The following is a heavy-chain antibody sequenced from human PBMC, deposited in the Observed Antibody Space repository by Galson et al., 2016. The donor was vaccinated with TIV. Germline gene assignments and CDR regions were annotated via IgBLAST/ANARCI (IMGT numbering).Heavy chain of an antibody. V-gene: IGHV3-23*01. CDR1: GFTFSVFA. CDR2: ISGGGGST. Sequence: SLRLSCAASGFTFSVFAMTWVRQAPGMGLEWVSAISGGGGSTYYADPVKGRFTISRDNSKNTLYLQMNSLRAEDTALYYCAKVPSSGFSYYYGMDVWGQGTTVTVSS. J-gene: IGHJ6*02. CDR3: AKVPSSGFSYYYGMDV. D-gene: IGHD3-22*01.